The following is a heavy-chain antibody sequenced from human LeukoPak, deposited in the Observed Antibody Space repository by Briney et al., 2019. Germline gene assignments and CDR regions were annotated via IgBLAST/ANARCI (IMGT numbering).Heavy chain of an antibody. CDR1: GFTFSDYY. D-gene: IGHD6-13*01. V-gene: IGHV4-34*08. Sequence: GSLRLSCAASGFTFSDYYMSWIRQAPGKGLEWIGEINHSGSTNYNPSLKSRVTISVDTSKNQFSLKLSSVTAADTAVYYCVRRQLGVYYYGMDVWGQGTTVTVSS. CDR2: INHSGST. J-gene: IGHJ6*02. CDR3: VRRQLGVYYYGMDV.